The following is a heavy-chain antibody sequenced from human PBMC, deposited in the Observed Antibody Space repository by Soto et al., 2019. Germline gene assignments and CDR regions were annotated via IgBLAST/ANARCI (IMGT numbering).Heavy chain of an antibody. CDR2: INSDGSNT. J-gene: IGHJ4*02. CDR3: ARGGVPAAMSY. D-gene: IGHD2-2*01. Sequence: EVPLVESGGGLVQPGGSLRLSCAASGFTFSSFWMHWVRQAPGEGLVWVSRINSDGSNTNYADSVKGRFTISRDNAKNTLYLQMNCLRAEDTAVYYCARGGVPAAMSYWGQGTLVTVSS. CDR1: GFTFSSFW. V-gene: IGHV3-74*01.